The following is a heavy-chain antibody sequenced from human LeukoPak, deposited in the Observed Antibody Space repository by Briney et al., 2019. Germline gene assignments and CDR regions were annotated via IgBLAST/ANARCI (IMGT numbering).Heavy chain of an antibody. J-gene: IGHJ6*02. D-gene: IGHD4-17*01. CDR2: IYSSGNT. CDR1: GFTVSSNY. CDR3: ATMTTVIMGGYYYGMDV. V-gene: IGHV3-53*01. Sequence: PGGSLRLSCAASGFTVSSNYMSWVRQAPGKGLEWVSIIYSSGNTYYADSVKGRFTISGDNSKNTLYLQMNSLRAEDTAVYYCATMTTVIMGGYYYGMDVWGQGTTVTVSS.